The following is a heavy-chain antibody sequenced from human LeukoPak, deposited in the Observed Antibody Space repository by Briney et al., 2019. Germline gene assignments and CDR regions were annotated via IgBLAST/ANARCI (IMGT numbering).Heavy chain of an antibody. CDR3: ASTRGYGGYDIDY. D-gene: IGHD5-12*01. CDR1: GYTFTSSD. CDR2: ISVYNGNT. Sequence: ASVKVSCKASGYTFTSSDFTWGGQAPGQGLEWMGWISVYNGNTNYAQKFQGRVTMTTDTSTSTVYMELRSLRSDDTAVYYCASTRGYGGYDIDYWGQGTLVTVSS. J-gene: IGHJ4*02. V-gene: IGHV1-18*01.